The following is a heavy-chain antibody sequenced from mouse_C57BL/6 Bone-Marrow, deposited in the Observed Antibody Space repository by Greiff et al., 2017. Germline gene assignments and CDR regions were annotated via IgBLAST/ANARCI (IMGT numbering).Heavy chain of an antibody. D-gene: IGHD4-1*01. Sequence: VQLQQSGAELVRPGSSVKLSCKASGYTFTSYWMDWVKQRPGQGLEWIGNIYPSDSETHYNQKFKDKATLTVDKSSSTAYMQLSSLTSEDSAVYYCARKNWDFFMDYWGQGTSVTVSS. J-gene: IGHJ4*01. CDR1: GYTFTSYW. CDR3: ARKNWDFFMDY. V-gene: IGHV1-61*01. CDR2: IYPSDSET.